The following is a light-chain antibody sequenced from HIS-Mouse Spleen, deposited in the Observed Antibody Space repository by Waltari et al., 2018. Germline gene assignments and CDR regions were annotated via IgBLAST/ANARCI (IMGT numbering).Light chain of an antibody. CDR2: WAS. J-gene: IGKJ1*01. CDR3: QQYYSTPRT. CDR1: QSVLYSSYNKIY. V-gene: IGKV4-1*01. Sequence: DIVMTQSPDSLAVSLGERATINCKSSQSVLYSSYNKIYLAWYQQKPGQPPKVPIYWASTREAGVPDRFSGSGSGTDFTLTISSLQAEDVAVYYCQQYYSTPRTFGQGTKVEIK.